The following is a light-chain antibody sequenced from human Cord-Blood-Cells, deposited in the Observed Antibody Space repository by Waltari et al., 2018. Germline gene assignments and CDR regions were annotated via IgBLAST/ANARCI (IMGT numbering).Light chain of an antibody. V-gene: IGLV1-40*01. CDR1: SPNIGAGYA. CDR2: GNS. J-gene: IGLJ3*02. CDR3: CSYAGSSTWV. Sequence: QSVLTQPPSVSGAPGQRVTIPCTGSSPNIGAGYAVHWYQQLPGTAPKLLIYGNSNRPSGVPDRFSGSKSGNTASLTISGLQAEDEADYYCCSYAGSSTWVFGGGTKLTVL.